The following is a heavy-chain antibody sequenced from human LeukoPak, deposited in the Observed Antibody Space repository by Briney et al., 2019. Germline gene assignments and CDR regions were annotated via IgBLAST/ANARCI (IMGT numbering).Heavy chain of an antibody. J-gene: IGHJ5*01. CDR3: AQTGRNNYFDS. CDR2: ISSSGHTI. V-gene: IGHV3-11*01. CDR1: GFPFTDSY. Sequence: GGSLSLSCAASGFPFTDSYMSWIRQAPGEGLDWLACISSSGHTIYYAESVRGRFTISRDNAKNSLYLQLNSLRPEDTAVYYCAQTGRNNYFDSWGQGTLVTVSS.